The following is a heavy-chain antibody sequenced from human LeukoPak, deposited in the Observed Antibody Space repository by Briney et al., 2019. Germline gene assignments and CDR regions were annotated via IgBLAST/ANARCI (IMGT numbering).Heavy chain of an antibody. Sequence: SETLSLTCTVSVGSISSSSYYGGWIRQPPGKGLEWIGTIYYSGSTYYNPSLKSRVTISVDTSKNLFSLKLSSVTAADTAVYYCARVAGMYVRGVIADWGQGTLVTVSS. CDR3: ARVAGMYVRGVIAD. CDR1: VGSISSSSYY. V-gene: IGHV4-39*01. CDR2: IYYSGST. D-gene: IGHD3-10*02. J-gene: IGHJ4*02.